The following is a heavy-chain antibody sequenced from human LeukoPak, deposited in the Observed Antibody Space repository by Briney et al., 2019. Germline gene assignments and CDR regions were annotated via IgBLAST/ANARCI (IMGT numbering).Heavy chain of an antibody. CDR3: ARDYDY. Sequence: GGSLRLSCAASGFTVSTNYMSWVRQAPGKGLEWVTNIKPDGSEKYYVDSVKGRFTISRDNAKNSLYLQMNSLRAEDTAVYYCARDYDYWGQGSLVTVSS. CDR1: GFTVSTNY. J-gene: IGHJ4*02. V-gene: IGHV3-7*01. CDR2: IKPDGSEK.